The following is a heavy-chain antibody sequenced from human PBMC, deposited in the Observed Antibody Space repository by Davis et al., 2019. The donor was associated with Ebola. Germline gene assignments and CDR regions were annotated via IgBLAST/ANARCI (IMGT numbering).Heavy chain of an antibody. CDR1: GFTFSSYA. J-gene: IGHJ6*02. D-gene: IGHD2-2*01. V-gene: IGHV3-30-3*01. CDR3: ARGSIGGYCSSTSCYPSSYYYYGMDV. CDR2: ISYDGSNK. Sequence: GESLKISCAASGFTFSSYAMHWVRQAPGKGLEWVAVISYDGSNKYYADSVKGRFTISRDNSKNTLYLQMNSLRAEDTAVYYCARGSIGGYCSSTSCYPSSYYYYGMDVWGQGTTVTVSS.